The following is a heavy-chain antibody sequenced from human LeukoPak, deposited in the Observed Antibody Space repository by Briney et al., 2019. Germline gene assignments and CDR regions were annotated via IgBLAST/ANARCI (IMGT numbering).Heavy chain of an antibody. CDR3: ARDFAREFTIDY. V-gene: IGHV3-21*01. J-gene: IGHJ4*02. Sequence: PGGSLRLSCAASGFTFSTSNMNWVRQAPGKGLEWVSSISSTGSYIYFADSVKGRFTFSRDNAKNSLYLQMNSLRVEDTAVYYCARDFAREFTIDYWGQGTLVTVSS. CDR1: GFTFSTSN. D-gene: IGHD3-10*01. CDR2: ISSTGSYI.